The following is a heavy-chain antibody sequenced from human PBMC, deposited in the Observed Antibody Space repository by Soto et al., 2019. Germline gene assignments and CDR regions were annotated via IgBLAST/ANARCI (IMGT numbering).Heavy chain of an antibody. CDR1: GGSISSSSYY. Sequence: SETLSLTCTVSGGSISSSSYYWGWIRQPPGKGLEWIGSIYYSGSTYYNPSLKSRVTISVDTSKNQVSLKLSSVTAADTAVYYCARPAPGIPYFDYWGQGTLVTVSS. V-gene: IGHV4-39*01. D-gene: IGHD6-13*01. J-gene: IGHJ4*02. CDR2: IYYSGST. CDR3: ARPAPGIPYFDY.